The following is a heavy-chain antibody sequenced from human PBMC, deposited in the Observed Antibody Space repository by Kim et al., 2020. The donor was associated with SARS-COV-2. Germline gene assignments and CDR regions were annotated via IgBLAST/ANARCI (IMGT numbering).Heavy chain of an antibody. CDR3: AKVGPVGRNSKAPFDY. D-gene: IGHD1-26*01. J-gene: IGHJ4*02. CDR1: GFTFSSYA. V-gene: IGHV3-23*01. CDR2: ISGSGGST. Sequence: GGSLRLSCAASGFTFSSYAMSWVRQAPGKGLEWVSAISGSGGSTYYADSVKGRFTISRDNSKNTLYLQMNSLRAEDTAVYYCAKVGPVGRNSKAPFDYWGQGTLVTVSS.